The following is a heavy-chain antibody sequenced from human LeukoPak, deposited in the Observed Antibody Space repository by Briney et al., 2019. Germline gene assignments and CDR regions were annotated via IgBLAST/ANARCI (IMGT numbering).Heavy chain of an antibody. J-gene: IGHJ4*02. Sequence: PGGSLRLSCSASGFTFGDYAMSWVRQAPGKGLEWVGFIRSKAYGGTTEYAASVKGRFTTSRDDSKSIAYLQMNSLKTEDTAVYYCTRDRSYYYDISGAGYWGQGTLVTVSS. D-gene: IGHD3-22*01. CDR3: TRDRSYYYDISGAGY. CDR2: IRSKAYGGTT. CDR1: GFTFGDYA. V-gene: IGHV3-49*04.